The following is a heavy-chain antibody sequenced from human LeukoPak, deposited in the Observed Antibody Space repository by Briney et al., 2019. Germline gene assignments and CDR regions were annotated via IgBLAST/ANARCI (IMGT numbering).Heavy chain of an antibody. V-gene: IGHV3-30-3*01. J-gene: IGHJ4*02. D-gene: IGHD3-3*01. CDR3: ASEDFWSGPYYFDY. CDR2: ISYDGSNK. Sequence: GGSLRLSCAASGFTFSSYAMHWVRQAPGKGLEWGAVISYDGSNKYYADSVKGRFTISRDNSKNTLYLQMNSLRAEDTAVYYCASEDFWSGPYYFDYWGQGPLVTVSS. CDR1: GFTFSSYA.